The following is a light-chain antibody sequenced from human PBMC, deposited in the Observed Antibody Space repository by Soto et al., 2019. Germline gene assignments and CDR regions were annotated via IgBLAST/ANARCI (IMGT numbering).Light chain of an antibody. CDR1: QSISSY. J-gene: IGKJ1*01. CDR2: AAS. Sequence: LQMTQSPSALAASVGDRVTITCRASQSISSYLNWYQQKPGKVPKLLIYAASSLQSGVPSRFSGSGSGTDFTLTISSLQPEDVATYYCQQCYSTPRTFGQGTKGDIK. CDR3: QQCYSTPRT. V-gene: IGKV1-39*01.